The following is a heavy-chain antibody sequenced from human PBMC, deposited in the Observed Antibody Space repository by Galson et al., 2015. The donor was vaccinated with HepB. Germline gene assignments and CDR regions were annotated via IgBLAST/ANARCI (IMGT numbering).Heavy chain of an antibody. V-gene: IGHV3-74*01. CDR3: ARVYSGWYWFDP. CDR1: GFTFSHYW. Sequence: SLRLSCAASGFTFSHYWMHWVRQVPGKGLAWVSLISNDGTITNYADSVKGRFTISRDNARNTVYLQMDRLRAGDTAVYYCARVYSGWYWFDPWGQGTLVTVSS. CDR2: ISNDGTIT. J-gene: IGHJ5*02. D-gene: IGHD6-19*01.